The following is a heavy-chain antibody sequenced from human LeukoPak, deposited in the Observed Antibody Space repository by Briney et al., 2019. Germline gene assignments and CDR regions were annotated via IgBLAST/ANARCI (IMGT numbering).Heavy chain of an antibody. J-gene: IGHJ4*02. D-gene: IGHD4-17*01. CDR3: ARDHYGDYPAFDY. CDR1: GGTFSSYA. Sequence: ASVKVSCKASGGTFSSYAISWVRQAPGQGLEWMGRIIPILGIANYAQKFQGRVTITADKSTSTADMELSSLRSEDTAVYYCARDHYGDYPAFDYWGQGTLVTVSS. CDR2: IIPILGIA. V-gene: IGHV1-69*04.